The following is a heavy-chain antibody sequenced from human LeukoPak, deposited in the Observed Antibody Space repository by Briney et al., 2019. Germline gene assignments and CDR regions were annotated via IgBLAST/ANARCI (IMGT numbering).Heavy chain of an antibody. V-gene: IGHV3-9*01. D-gene: IGHD6-13*01. Sequence: GGSLRLSCAASGFTFDDYAMHWVRQAPGKGLEWVSGISWNSGSIGYADSVTGRFPISRDNAKNSLYLQMNSLRAEDRALYYCAKDGSWAPYNWFDPWGQGTLVTVSS. CDR1: GFTFDDYA. CDR2: ISWNSGSI. CDR3: AKDGSWAPYNWFDP. J-gene: IGHJ5*02.